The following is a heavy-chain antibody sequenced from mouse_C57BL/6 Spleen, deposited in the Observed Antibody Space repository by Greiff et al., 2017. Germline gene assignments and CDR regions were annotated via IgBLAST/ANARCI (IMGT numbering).Heavy chain of an antibody. J-gene: IGHJ2*01. CDR3: ARSLAAVYYYGSSYGDYFDY. CDR1: GYTFTSYW. D-gene: IGHD1-1*01. V-gene: IGHV1-55*01. CDR2: IYPGSGST. Sequence: QVQLQQPGAELVKPGASVKMSCKASGYTFTSYWITWVKQRPGQGLEWIGDIYPGSGSTNYNEKFKSKATLTVDTSSSTAYMQLSSLTSEDSAVYYCARSLAAVYYYGSSYGDYFDYWGQGTTLTVSS.